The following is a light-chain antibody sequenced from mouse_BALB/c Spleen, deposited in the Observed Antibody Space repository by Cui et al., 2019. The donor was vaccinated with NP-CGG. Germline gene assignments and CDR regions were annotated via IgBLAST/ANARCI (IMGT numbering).Light chain of an antibody. Sequence: QEVVPPESALTTSPGETVTLTCRSSTGAVTTSNYANWVQEKPDHLFTGLIGGTNNRAPGVPARFSGSLIGDRAALTITGAQTEDEAIYFCALWYSNHWVFGGGTKLTVL. V-gene: IGLV1*01. CDR3: ALWYSNHWV. CDR1: TGAVTTSNY. J-gene: IGLJ1*01. CDR2: GTN.